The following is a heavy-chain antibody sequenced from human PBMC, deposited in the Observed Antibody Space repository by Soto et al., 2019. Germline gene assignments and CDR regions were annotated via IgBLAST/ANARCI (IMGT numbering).Heavy chain of an antibody. CDR2: ISRSSSYT. CDR3: VRDLNDYVSFRFDP. J-gene: IGHJ5*02. Sequence: EVQLVESGGGLVKPGGSLRLSCAASGFTFSSYSMNWVRQAPGKGLEWVSSISRSSSYTYYADSVKGRITISRDNGKNSLYLQMNSLRAEDTAVYYFVRDLNDYVSFRFDPWGQGTLVTVSS. CDR1: GFTFSSYS. D-gene: IGHD3-16*01. V-gene: IGHV3-21*01.